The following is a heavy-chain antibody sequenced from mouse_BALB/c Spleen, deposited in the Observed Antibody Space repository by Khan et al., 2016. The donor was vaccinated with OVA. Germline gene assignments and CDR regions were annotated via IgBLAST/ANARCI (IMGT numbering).Heavy chain of an antibody. D-gene: IGHD1-2*01. Sequence: QVQLQQPGAELARPGASVKLSCKASGYTFTDYYINWVKQRTGQGLEWIGEISPGSGDTYYNERFKGKATLNADKSSSTAYMQLSSLTSEASAVXYCARRNYFGYTFAYWGQGTLVTVSA. J-gene: IGHJ3*01. CDR2: ISPGSGDT. V-gene: IGHV1-77*01. CDR1: GYTFTDYY. CDR3: ARRNYFGYTFAY.